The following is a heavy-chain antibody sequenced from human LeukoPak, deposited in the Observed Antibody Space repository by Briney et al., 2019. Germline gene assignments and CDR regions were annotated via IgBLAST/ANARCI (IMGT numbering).Heavy chain of an antibody. CDR1: GFTFSSYA. J-gene: IGHJ4*02. V-gene: IGHV3-23*01. CDR2: ISGSGGST. D-gene: IGHD2-15*01. CDR3: AKQYCSGGSCYSYFDY. Sequence: GGSLRLSCAASGFTFSSYAMSWVRQAPGKGLEWVSAISGSGGSTYHADSVKGRFTISRDNSKNTPYLQINSLRAEDTAVYYCAKQYCSGGSCYSYFDYWGQGTLVTVSS.